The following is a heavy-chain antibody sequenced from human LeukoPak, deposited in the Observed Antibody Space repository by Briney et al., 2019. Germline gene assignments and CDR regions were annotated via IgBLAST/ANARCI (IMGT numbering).Heavy chain of an antibody. CDR3: ARSVGASLRDHFDY. Sequence: GESLKISCETSGYSFTTYWIGWVRQMPGKGLEWMGIIYPADSDTRYSPSFQGQVTISADKSISTAYLQWVSLRASDTAMYYCARSVGASLRDHFDYWGQGSLVTVSS. D-gene: IGHD4-17*01. J-gene: IGHJ4*02. CDR1: GYSFTTYW. CDR2: IYPADSDT. V-gene: IGHV5-51*01.